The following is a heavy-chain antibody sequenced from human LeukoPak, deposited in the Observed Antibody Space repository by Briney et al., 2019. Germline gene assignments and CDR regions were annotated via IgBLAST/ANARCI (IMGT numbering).Heavy chain of an antibody. V-gene: IGHV4-59*12. CDR1: GGSISSYY. CDR2: IYYSGST. Sequence: PSETLSLTCTVSGGSISSYYWSWIRQPPGKGLEWIGYIYYSGSTNYNPSLKSRVTISVDTSKNQFSLKLSSVTAADTAVYYCARGRSSGWYHYYYYYMDVWGKGTTVTVSS. CDR3: ARGRSSGWYHYYYYYMDV. J-gene: IGHJ6*03. D-gene: IGHD6-19*01.